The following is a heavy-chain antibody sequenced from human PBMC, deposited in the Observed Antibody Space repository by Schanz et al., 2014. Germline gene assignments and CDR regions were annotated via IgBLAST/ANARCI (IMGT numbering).Heavy chain of an antibody. CDR2: LNPQNGDT. CDR3: AKELRLGSVGLF. V-gene: IGHV1-2*06. D-gene: IGHD3-10*01. CDR1: GYTFTGYY. J-gene: IGHJ4*02. Sequence: QVHLLQSGPEVKRPGASAKVSCKASGYTFTGYYVHWVRQAPGQGLEYMGRLNPQNGDTKYVLKFEGRVTMTRDTSTTTAYLELSSLTSDDTAVYYCAKELRLGSVGLFWGQGTQVTVSS.